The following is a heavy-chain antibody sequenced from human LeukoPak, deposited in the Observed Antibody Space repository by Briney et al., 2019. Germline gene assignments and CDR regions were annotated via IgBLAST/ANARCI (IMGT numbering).Heavy chain of an antibody. Sequence: PSETLSLTCTVSGGSISSSSYYWGWIRQPPGKGLEWIGSIYYSGSTYYNPSLKSRVTISVDTSKTQFSLKLSSVTAADTAVYYCARDSPDSSGYYFYWYFDLWGRGTLVTVSS. V-gene: IGHV4-39*07. CDR3: ARDSPDSSGYYFYWYFDL. D-gene: IGHD3-22*01. J-gene: IGHJ2*01. CDR1: GGSISSSSYY. CDR2: IYYSGST.